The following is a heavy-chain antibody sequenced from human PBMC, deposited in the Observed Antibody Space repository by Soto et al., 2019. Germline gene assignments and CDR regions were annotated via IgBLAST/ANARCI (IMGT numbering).Heavy chain of an antibody. CDR1: RGSITSSSYY. J-gene: IGHJ5*01. V-gene: IGHV4-39*01. CDR3: VRLIGNSWLDS. CDR2: VDYSGTT. Sequence: PSETLSLTCTVSRGSITSSSYYWGWIRQPPGKGLEWIGSVDYSGTTYHNPSLKSRITINPDISNNQVSLHLNSVTPDDTAVYYCVRLIGNSWLDSWGQGTLVTVSS.